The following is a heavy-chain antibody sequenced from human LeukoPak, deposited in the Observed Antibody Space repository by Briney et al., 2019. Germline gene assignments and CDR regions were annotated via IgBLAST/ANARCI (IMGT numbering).Heavy chain of an antibody. CDR3: ARRYYYDSSGYYYFDY. V-gene: IGHV5-51*01. Sequence: GESLKISCKHSEYSFPNYCIGWVRQMPGKGLEWMGIIYPDDSDTRYSPSFQGQVTISADRSISTAYLQWSSLKASDTAMYYCARRYYYDSSGYYYFDYWGQGTLVTVSS. CDR1: EYSFPNYC. J-gene: IGHJ4*02. D-gene: IGHD3-22*01. CDR2: IYPDDSDT.